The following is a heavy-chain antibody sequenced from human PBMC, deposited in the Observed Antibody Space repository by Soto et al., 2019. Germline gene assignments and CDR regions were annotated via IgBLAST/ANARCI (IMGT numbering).Heavy chain of an antibody. Sequence: QGQLVESGGDLVRPGGSLRLSCATSGFTFGDRYMSWIRQAPGKGLECVSYISSSGFTIYYADSVKGRFTISRDTANDALYLRMNSLRAEDTAVDYCAGNTKSAAGADYYGLDVWGHGTTVIVSS. V-gene: IGHV3-11*01. CDR3: AGNTKSAAGADYYGLDV. CDR1: GFTFGDRY. D-gene: IGHD4-17*01. J-gene: IGHJ6*02. CDR2: ISSSGFTI.